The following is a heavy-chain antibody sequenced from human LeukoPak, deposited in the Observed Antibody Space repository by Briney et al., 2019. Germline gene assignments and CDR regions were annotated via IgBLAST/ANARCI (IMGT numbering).Heavy chain of an antibody. CDR2: ISAYNGNT. D-gene: IGHD4-17*01. CDR3: ARFYGDYGNNWFDP. J-gene: IGHJ5*02. Sequence: ASVKVACKASGYTFTSYGISWVRQAPGQGLEWMGWISAYNGNTNYAQKLQGRVTMTTDTSTSTAYMELRSLRSDDTAVYYCARFYGDYGNNWFDPWGQGTLVTVSS. CDR1: GYTFTSYG. V-gene: IGHV1-18*01.